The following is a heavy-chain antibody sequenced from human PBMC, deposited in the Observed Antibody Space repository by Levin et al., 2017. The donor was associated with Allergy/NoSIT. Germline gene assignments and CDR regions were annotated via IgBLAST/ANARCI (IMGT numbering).Heavy chain of an antibody. Sequence: ETLSLTCAASGFTFSNYSMNWVRQAPGKGLEWISYISSTGRNIYHADSVRGRFTTSRDNAKNSLYLQMNSLRAEDTAVYYCAREGGSGSYLNYWGQGTLVTVAS. D-gene: IGHD1-26*01. CDR1: GFTFSNYS. CDR3: AREGGSGSYLNY. J-gene: IGHJ4*02. CDR2: ISSTGRNI. V-gene: IGHV3-48*01.